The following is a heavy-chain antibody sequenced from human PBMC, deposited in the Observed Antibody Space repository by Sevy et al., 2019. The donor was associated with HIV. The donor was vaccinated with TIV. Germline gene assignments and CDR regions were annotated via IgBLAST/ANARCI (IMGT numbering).Heavy chain of an antibody. J-gene: IGHJ1*01. Sequence: GGSLRLSCKASGLNFNNYAMSWVRQAPGKGLEWVSPISGSGGRTYTAESVRGRLTISRDNSKRTVYLQMNSLRGDDTAIYYRAKDPYSSGEYFQKWGQGARVTVSS. CDR3: AKDPYSSGEYFQK. D-gene: IGHD3-22*01. CDR1: GLNFNNYA. CDR2: ISGSGGRT. V-gene: IGHV3-23*01.